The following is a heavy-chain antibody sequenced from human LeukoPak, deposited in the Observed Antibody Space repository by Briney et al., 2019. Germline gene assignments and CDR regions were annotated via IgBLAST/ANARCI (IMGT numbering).Heavy chain of an antibody. CDR3: ARDTSGYYGRYES. CDR2: ISYTGTT. D-gene: IGHD3-3*01. CDR1: GASISNKF. V-gene: IGHV4-59*01. J-gene: IGHJ4*02. Sequence: PSETLSLTCNVSGASISNKFWSWTRHPPGKGLEWIGYISYTGTTNYNPSLQSRVTISVDTSKNQLSLRVTSMTAADTAVYYCARDTSGYYGRYESWGQGILVTVSS.